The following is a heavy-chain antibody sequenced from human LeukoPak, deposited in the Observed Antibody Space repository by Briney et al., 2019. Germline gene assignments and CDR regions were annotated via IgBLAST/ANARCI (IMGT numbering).Heavy chain of an antibody. CDR1: GGSFSGYY. V-gene: IGHV4-34*12. CDR2: IFYSGST. J-gene: IGHJ6*03. CDR3: ARREPHGDYGGKIRYYYYMDV. D-gene: IGHD4-23*01. Sequence: SETLSLTCAVYGGSFSGYYWSWIRQPPGKGLEWIGNIFYSGSTYYSPSLKSRVTISLDTSRNQFSLKLSSLTAADTAMYYCARREPHGDYGGKIRYYYYMDVWGKGTTITISS.